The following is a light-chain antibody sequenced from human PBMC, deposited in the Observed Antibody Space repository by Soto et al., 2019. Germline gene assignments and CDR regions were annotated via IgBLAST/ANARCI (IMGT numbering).Light chain of an antibody. J-gene: IGLJ1*01. CDR1: SSNIGAGYD. V-gene: IGLV1-40*01. CDR2: GNN. CDR3: QSFDSDLSAFV. Sequence: SVLTQAPSISGAPGQRVTISCTGSSSNIGAGYDVHWFQQFPGTAPRLLIYGNNNRPSVVRDGFSGSESGTSASLAIAGLQAGDDAIYSWQSFDSDLSAFVFGTGTKVTV.